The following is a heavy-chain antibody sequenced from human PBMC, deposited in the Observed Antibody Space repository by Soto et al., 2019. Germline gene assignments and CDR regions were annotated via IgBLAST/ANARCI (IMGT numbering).Heavy chain of an antibody. CDR1: GGSFSGYY. CDR2: INHSGST. Sequence: PSETLSLTCVVSGGSFSGYYWSWIRQPPGKGLEWIGEINHSGSTNYNPSLKSRVTISVDTSKNQFSLKLSSVTTADTAVYYCASSPYYYGSGSLDYWGQGTLVTVSS. CDR3: ASSPYYYGSGSLDY. D-gene: IGHD3-10*01. V-gene: IGHV4-34*01. J-gene: IGHJ4*02.